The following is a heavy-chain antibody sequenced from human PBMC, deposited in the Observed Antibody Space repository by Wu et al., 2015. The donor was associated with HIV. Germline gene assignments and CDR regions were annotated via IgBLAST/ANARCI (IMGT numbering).Heavy chain of an antibody. J-gene: IGHJ3*02. CDR2: ISPYNGNT. CDR3: AGKWLRSNDAFDI. V-gene: IGHV1-18*01. D-gene: IGHD5-12*01. CDR1: GYTFTSYG. Sequence: QIQLVQSGAEVKKPGASVKVSCKTSGYTFTSYGISWVRQAPGQGLEWMGWISPYNGNTNYAQKFKGRVTMTADKYTRTAYLEMRSLRSDDTALYFCAGKWLRSNDAFDIWGQGTMVTVSS.